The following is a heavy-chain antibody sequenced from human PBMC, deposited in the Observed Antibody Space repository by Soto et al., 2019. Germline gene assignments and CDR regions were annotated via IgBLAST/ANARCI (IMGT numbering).Heavy chain of an antibody. CDR2: INRSGST. Sequence: SETLSLTCAVYGGSFSGYYWSWIRQPPGKGLQWIGEINRSGSTNYNPSLKSRVTISVDTSKNQFSLKLTSVTAADTAVYYCARVDRISGGYNWFDPWGQGTLVTVAS. CDR1: GGSFSGYY. D-gene: IGHD2-15*01. J-gene: IGHJ5*02. CDR3: ARVDRISGGYNWFDP. V-gene: IGHV4-34*01.